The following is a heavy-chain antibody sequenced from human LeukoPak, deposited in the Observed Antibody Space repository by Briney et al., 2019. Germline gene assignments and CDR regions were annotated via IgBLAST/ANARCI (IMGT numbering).Heavy chain of an antibody. CDR2: IHYSGST. D-gene: IGHD6-13*01. J-gene: IGHJ4*02. Sequence: PSETLSLTCTVSGGSMRGYYWSWIRHPPGKGLEWIGYIHYSGSTNYNPSLKSRVTISVDTSKDQFSLKLNSVTAADTAVYYCAREGTIAAAGTVDYWGQGTLVTVSS. CDR3: AREGTIAAAGTVDY. CDR1: GGSMRGYY. V-gene: IGHV4-59*12.